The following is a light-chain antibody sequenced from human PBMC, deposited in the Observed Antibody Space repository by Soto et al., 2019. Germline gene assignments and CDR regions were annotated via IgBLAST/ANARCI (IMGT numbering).Light chain of an antibody. Sequence: DIVLTQSLGTLSLSPGERATLSCRASQSVGSSHLAWYQQKPGQAPRLLIYGASSRATGIPDRFSGSGSGTEFTLTISSLQPDDFATYYCQQYNSYSRTFGQGTKVDIK. J-gene: IGKJ1*01. V-gene: IGKV3-20*01. CDR3: QQYNSYSRT. CDR2: GAS. CDR1: QSVGSSH.